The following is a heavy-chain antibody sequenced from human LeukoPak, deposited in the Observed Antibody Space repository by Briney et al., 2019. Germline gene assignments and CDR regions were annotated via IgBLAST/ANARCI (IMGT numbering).Heavy chain of an antibody. CDR2: IYTGGTT. CDR1: GFSVSSNY. Sequence: GGSLRLSCAASGFSVSSNYMNWVCQAPGKGLEWVSAIYTGGTTYYADSVKGRFTISRDNSKNTLYLQLNSLRAEDTAVYYCARDKLGSGYSSDFDCWGQGTLVTVSS. J-gene: IGHJ4*02. V-gene: IGHV3-66*02. D-gene: IGHD6-19*01. CDR3: ARDKLGSGYSSDFDC.